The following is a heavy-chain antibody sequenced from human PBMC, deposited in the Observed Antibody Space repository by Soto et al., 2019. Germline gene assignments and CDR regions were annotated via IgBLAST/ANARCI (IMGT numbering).Heavy chain of an antibody. CDR1: GFTFSSYA. D-gene: IGHD3-10*01. V-gene: IGHV3-64D*08. CDR2: ISSNGGST. CDR3: VKGRGGSRGQNWFDP. J-gene: IGHJ5*02. Sequence: PGGSLRLSCSASGFTFSSYAMHWVRQAPGKGLEYVSAISSNGGSTYYADSVKGRFTISRDNSKNTLYLQMSSLRAEDTAVYYCVKGRGGSRGQNWFDPWGQGTLVTVSS.